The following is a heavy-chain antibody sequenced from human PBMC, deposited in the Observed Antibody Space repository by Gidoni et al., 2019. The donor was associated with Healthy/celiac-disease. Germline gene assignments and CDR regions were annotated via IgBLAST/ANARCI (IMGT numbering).Heavy chain of an antibody. CDR1: GFTFDDYA. J-gene: IGHJ4*02. D-gene: IGHD4-17*01. CDR2: ISWNSGSI. Sequence: EVQLVESGGGLVQPGRSLRPSCAASGFTFDDYAMHWVRQAPGKGLEWVSGISWNSGSIGYADSVKGRFTISRDNAKNSLYLQMNSLRAEDTALYYCAKDMRAMTTGVFDYWGQGTLVTVSS. CDR3: AKDMRAMTTGVFDY. V-gene: IGHV3-9*01.